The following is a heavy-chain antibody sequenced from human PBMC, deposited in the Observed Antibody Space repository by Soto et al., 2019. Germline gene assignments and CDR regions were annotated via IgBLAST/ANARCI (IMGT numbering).Heavy chain of an antibody. J-gene: IGHJ6*02. CDR2: IIPIFGTA. CDR3: ARVGGYCTNGVCYPHAYYYYYGMDV. D-gene: IGHD2-8*01. CDR1: GGTFSSYA. V-gene: IGHV1-69*13. Sequence: SVKVSCKASGGTFSSYAISWVRQAPGQGLEWMGGIIPIFGTANYAQKFQGRVTITADESTSTAYMELSSLRSEDTAVYYCARVGGYCTNGVCYPHAYYYYYGMDVWGQGTTVTV.